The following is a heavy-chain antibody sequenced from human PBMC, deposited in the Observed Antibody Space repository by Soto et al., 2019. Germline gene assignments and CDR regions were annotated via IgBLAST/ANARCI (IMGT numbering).Heavy chain of an antibody. V-gene: IGHV1-8*01. CDR1: GYTFTSYD. CDR3: ARMIYYEGSGSPNWFDP. CDR2: MNPNSGNT. D-gene: IGHD3-10*01. J-gene: IGHJ5*02. Sequence: QVQLVQSGAEVKKPGASVKVSCKASGYTFTSYDINWVRQATGQGLEWMGWMNPNSGNTGYAQKFQGKVSLARETSISTGYMELGSLRSEETGVYYRARMIYYEGSGSPNWFDPWGQGTLVTVSS.